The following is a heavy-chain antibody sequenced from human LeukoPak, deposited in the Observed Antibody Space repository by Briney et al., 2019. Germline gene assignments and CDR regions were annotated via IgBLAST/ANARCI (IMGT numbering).Heavy chain of an antibody. J-gene: IGHJ3*02. CDR2: ISYDGSNK. D-gene: IGHD2-2*01. Sequence: GGSLRLSCAASGFTFSSYGMHWVRQAPGKGLEGVAVISYDGSNKYYADSVKGRFTISRDNSKNTLYLQMNSLRAEDTAVYYCAKDDCSSTSCYVNKAFDIWGQGTMVTVSS. CDR3: AKDDCSSTSCYVNKAFDI. CDR1: GFTFSSYG. V-gene: IGHV3-30*18.